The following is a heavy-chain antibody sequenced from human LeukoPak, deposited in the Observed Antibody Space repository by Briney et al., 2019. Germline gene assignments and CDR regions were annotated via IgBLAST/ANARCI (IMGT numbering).Heavy chain of an antibody. D-gene: IGHD5-12*01. CDR2: ISGSGGST. CDR1: GFTFSSYA. CDR3: AKAWDIVATIAWFDY. Sequence: PGGSLRLSCAASGFTFSSYAMSWVRQAPGKGLEWVSAISGSGGSTYYADYVKGRFTISRDNSKNTLYLQMNSLRAEDTAVYYCAKAWDIVATIAWFDYWGQGTLVTVSS. V-gene: IGHV3-23*01. J-gene: IGHJ4*02.